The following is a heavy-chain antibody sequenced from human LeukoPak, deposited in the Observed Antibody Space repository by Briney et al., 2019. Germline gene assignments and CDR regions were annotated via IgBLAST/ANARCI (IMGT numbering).Heavy chain of an antibody. D-gene: IGHD3-10*01. CDR2: ISSNGGST. J-gene: IGHJ5*02. CDR3: VKDLFSATTMVRGVINWFDP. Sequence: PGGSLRLSCSASGFTFSSYAMHWVRQAPGKGLEYVSAISSNGGSTYYADSVNGRFTISRDNSKNTLYLQMSSLRAEDTAVYYCVKDLFSATTMVRGVINWFDPWGQGTLVTVSS. V-gene: IGHV3-64D*09. CDR1: GFTFSSYA.